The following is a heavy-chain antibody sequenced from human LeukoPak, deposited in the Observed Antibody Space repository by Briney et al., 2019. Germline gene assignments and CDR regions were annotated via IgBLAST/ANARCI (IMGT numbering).Heavy chain of an antibody. V-gene: IGHV1-2*06. CDR2: INPNSGGT. J-gene: IGHJ3*02. CDR1: GYTFTGYY. CDR3: ARSMVRGVSPFLAFDI. Sequence: ASVKVSCKASGYTFTGYYMHWVRQAPGQGLEWMGRINPNSGGTNYAQKFQGRVTMTRDTSINTAYMELSRLRSDDTAVYYCARSMVRGVSPFLAFDIWGQGTMVTVSS. D-gene: IGHD3-10*01.